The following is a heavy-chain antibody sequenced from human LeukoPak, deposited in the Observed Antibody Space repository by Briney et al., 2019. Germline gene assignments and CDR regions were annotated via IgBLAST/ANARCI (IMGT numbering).Heavy chain of an antibody. CDR2: VHNRGST. J-gene: IGHJ3*02. CDR3: VRDWEGFNFDI. D-gene: IGHD1-26*01. Sequence: PSETLSLTCTVSGGSVSSYYWSWVRQPPGEGLEWIAYVHNRGSTNYNPSLKSRVTISVDRYKNQFSLKMNSVAAADTAVYYCVRDWEGFNFDIWGQGTMVTVSS. CDR1: GGSVSSYY. V-gene: IGHV4-59*02.